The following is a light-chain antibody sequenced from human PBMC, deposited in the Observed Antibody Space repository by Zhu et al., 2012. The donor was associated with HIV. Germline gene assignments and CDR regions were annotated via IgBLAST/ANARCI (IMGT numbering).Light chain of an antibody. CDR1: RSVSSF. Sequence: IVLTQSPATLSLSPGERATVSCRASRSVSSFVAWYQQKPGQPPRLLIYDASKRATGIPARFSGSGSGTDFTLTISSLEPEDFALYYCQQRGNWPLTFGGGTRVEI. J-gene: IGKJ4*01. V-gene: IGKV3-11*01. CDR3: QQRGNWPLT. CDR2: DAS.